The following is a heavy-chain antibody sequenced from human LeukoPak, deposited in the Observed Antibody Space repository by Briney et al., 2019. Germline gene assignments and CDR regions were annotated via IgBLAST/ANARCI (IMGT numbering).Heavy chain of an antibody. CDR1: GGSISSSSYY. V-gene: IGHV4-39*01. CDR2: IYYSGST. D-gene: IGHD6-19*01. CDR3: ARQRYSSSPYFDY. J-gene: IGHJ4*02. Sequence: SETLSLTCSVSGGSISSSSYYWGWIRQPPGKGLEWIGSIYYSGSTHYNPSLKSRVTISVDTSKNQFSLKLSSVTAAGTAVYYCARQRYSSSPYFDYWGQGTLVTVSS.